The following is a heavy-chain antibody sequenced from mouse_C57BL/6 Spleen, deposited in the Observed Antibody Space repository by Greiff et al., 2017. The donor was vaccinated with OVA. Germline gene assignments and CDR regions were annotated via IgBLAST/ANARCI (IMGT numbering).Heavy chain of an antibody. CDR2: IFPGSGST. D-gene: IGHD1-1*01. V-gene: IGHV1-75*01. J-gene: IGHJ4*01. Sequence: QVQLKESGPELVKPGASVKISCKASGYTFTDYYINWVKQRPGQGLEWIGWIFPGSGSTYYNEKFKGKATLTVDKSSSTAYMLLSSLTSEDSAVYFCARVGPYGSSYERAMDYWGQGTSVTVSS. CDR3: ARVGPYGSSYERAMDY. CDR1: GYTFTDYY.